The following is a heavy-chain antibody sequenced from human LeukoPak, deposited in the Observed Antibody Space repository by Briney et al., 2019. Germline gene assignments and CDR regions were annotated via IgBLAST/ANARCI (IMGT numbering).Heavy chain of an antibody. D-gene: IGHD3-22*01. CDR3: ARGNYYDSSGYFDY. CDR1: GFTFSSYS. V-gene: IGHV3-48*01. CDR2: ISSSSSTI. J-gene: IGHJ4*02. Sequence: GGSLRLSCAASGFTFSSYSMNWVRQAPGKGLEWVSYISSSSSTIYYADSVKGRFTISRDNAKDSLYLQMNSLRAEDTAVYYCARGNYYDSSGYFDYWGQGTLVTVSS.